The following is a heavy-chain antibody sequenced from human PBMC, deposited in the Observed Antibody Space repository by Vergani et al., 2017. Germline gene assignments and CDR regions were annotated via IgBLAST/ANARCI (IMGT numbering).Heavy chain of an antibody. CDR1: GYAFTSHH. V-gene: IGHV1-46*01. CDR2: INPSDGTT. Sequence: QVQLVQSGAEVKKPGASVKVSCKASGYAFTSHHLKWVRQAPGQGFEWMGIINPSDGTTSYAQRFQGRVTLTRNTSTSTVYMELRSLRSDDTAIYYCALYGVKPNSNWFDPWGQGTLVSVSS. CDR3: ALYGVKPNSNWFDP. J-gene: IGHJ5*02. D-gene: IGHD1-14*01.